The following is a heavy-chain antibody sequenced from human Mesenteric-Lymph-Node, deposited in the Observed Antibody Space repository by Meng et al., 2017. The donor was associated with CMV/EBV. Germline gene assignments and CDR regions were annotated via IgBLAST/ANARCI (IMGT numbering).Heavy chain of an antibody. CDR3: AKFSATGGYYYGMDV. CDR2: IYYSGYS. Sequence: GSLRLSCTVSGASINSYYWTWIRQPPGKGLEWIGCIYYSGYSNYNPSLESRVTISVDTSKRQSSLRLYSVTAADTAVYYCAKFSATGGYYYGMDVWGQGTTVTVSS. D-gene: IGHD3-3*01. J-gene: IGHJ6*02. V-gene: IGHV4-59*01. CDR1: GASINSYY.